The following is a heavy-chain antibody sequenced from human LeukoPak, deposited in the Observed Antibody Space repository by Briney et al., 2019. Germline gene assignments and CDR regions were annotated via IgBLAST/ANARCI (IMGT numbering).Heavy chain of an antibody. V-gene: IGHV3-15*01. CDR2: IKSKTDGGTT. D-gene: IGHD5-12*01. CDR3: TTDSILITMGVATPYYFDY. J-gene: IGHJ4*02. CDR1: GFTFSNAW. Sequence: GGSLRLSCAASGFTFSNAWMSWGRQAPGKGLEWGGGIKSKTDGGTTDYAAPVKGRFPISRDDSKNTLYLQMNSLKTEDTAVYYCTTDSILITMGVATPYYFDYWGQGTLVTVSS.